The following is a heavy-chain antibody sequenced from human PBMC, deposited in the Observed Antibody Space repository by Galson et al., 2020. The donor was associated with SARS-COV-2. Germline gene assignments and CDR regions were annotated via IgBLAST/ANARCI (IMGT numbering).Heavy chain of an antibody. Sequence: SQTLSLTCTVSGDSVISIGHYWAWNRQPPGTGKESPGSWDNTGGTYDSASFQRRVTTSVDTSKNQFFLELSSVTAADTAVYYCARTTRFSDYFDSWGQGILVTVSS. V-gene: IGHV4-39*01. J-gene: IGHJ4*02. CDR2: WDNTGGT. D-gene: IGHD1-1*01. CDR1: GDSVISIGHY. CDR3: ARTTRFSDYFDS.